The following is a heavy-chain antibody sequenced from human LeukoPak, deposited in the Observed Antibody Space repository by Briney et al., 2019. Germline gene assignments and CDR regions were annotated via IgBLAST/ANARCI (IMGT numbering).Heavy chain of an antibody. CDR3: AHLREQLVRR. J-gene: IGHJ4*02. CDR1: GFTFSSYA. Sequence: AGSLRLSCAASGFTFSSYAMSWVRQAQGKGLEWVSAISGSGGSTYYADSVKGRFTISRDNSKNTLYLQMNSLRAEDTAVYYCAHLREQLVRRWGQGTLVTVSS. CDR2: ISGSGGST. V-gene: IGHV3-23*01. D-gene: IGHD6-13*01.